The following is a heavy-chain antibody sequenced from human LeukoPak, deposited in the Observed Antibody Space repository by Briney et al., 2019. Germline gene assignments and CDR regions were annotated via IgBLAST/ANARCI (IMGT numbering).Heavy chain of an antibody. CDR1: GYTFTGYY. CDR3: AEGEGLGEYYYMDV. D-gene: IGHD3-16*01. Sequence: ASVNVSCKASGYTFTGYYMHWVRQAPGQGLEWMGWINPNSGGTNYAQKFQGRVTMTRDTSISTAYMELSSLRSDDTAVYECAEGEGLGEYYYMDVWRKGTTVTVSS. CDR2: INPNSGGT. V-gene: IGHV1-2*02. J-gene: IGHJ6*03.